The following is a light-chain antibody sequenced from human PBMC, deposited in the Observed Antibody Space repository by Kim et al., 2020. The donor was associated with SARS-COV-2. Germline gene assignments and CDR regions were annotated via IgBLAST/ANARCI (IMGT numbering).Light chain of an antibody. CDR3: MQTTHWPYT. Sequence: QPASISCRLNQRLVHSDGRTYLNWFHQRPGQSPRRLIYKISTRDSGVPDRFSGSGSGTDFTLEISRVEAEDVGIYYCMQTTHWPYTFGQGTKLEI. CDR2: KIS. V-gene: IGKV2-30*02. J-gene: IGKJ2*01. CDR1: QRLVHSDGRTY.